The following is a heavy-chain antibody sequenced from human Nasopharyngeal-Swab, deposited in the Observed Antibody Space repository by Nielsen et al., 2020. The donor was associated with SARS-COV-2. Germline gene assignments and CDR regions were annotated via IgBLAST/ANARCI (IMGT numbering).Heavy chain of an antibody. Sequence: GESLKISCAASRFTFSSYWMSWVRQAPGKGLEWVANIKQDGSEKYYVDSVKGRFTISRDNAKNSLYLQMNSLRAEDTAVYFCARDGGVGDLTYYYHYGMDVWGQGTTVTVSS. J-gene: IGHJ6*02. V-gene: IGHV3-7*01. D-gene: IGHD2-8*02. CDR1: RFTFSSYW. CDR2: IKQDGSEK. CDR3: ARDGGVGDLTYYYHYGMDV.